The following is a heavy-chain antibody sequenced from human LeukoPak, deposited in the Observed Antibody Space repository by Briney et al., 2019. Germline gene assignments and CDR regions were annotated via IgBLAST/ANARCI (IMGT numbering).Heavy chain of an antibody. CDR1: GFTFSSYG. CDR3: AKDPGSSTGYYIDY. J-gene: IGHJ4*02. Sequence: GGSLRLSCAASGFTFSSYGMHWVRQAPGKGLEWVAFIRYDGSNKYYADSVKGRFTISGDNSKNTLYLQMNSLRAEDAAVYYCAKDPGSSTGYYIDYWGQGTLVTVSS. CDR2: IRYDGSNK. V-gene: IGHV3-30*02. D-gene: IGHD3-9*01.